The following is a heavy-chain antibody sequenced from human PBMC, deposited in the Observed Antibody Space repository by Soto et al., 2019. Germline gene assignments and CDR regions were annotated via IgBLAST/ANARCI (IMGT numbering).Heavy chain of an antibody. Sequence: PSETLSLTCSVSGDSISRNGYFWTWIRQHPGKGLEWIGYIYYDGRSYYTPSLKSRVIISVDTSKNQFSLNLTAVTAADTAVYYCVRGTMLRGPGYYYAMDVWGQGTTVTVSS. J-gene: IGHJ6*02. CDR3: VRGTMLRGPGYYYAMDV. V-gene: IGHV4-31*03. CDR1: GDSISRNGYF. CDR2: IYYDGRS. D-gene: IGHD3-10*01.